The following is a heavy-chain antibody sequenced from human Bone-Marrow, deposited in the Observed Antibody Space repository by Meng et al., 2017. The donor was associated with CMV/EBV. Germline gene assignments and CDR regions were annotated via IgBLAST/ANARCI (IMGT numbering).Heavy chain of an antibody. V-gene: IGHV1-2*02. CDR1: GYTFTANY. J-gene: IGHJ4*02. CDR2: INPNSGGT. D-gene: IGHD5-24*01. CDR3: AVEMSTVGDY. Sequence: ASVKVSCKASGYTFTANYMHWVRQAPGQGLEWMGWINPNSGGTNYAQKFQGRVTMTRDTSISTVYMELNRLRSDDTAVYYCAVEMSTVGDYWGQGPRVTVSS.